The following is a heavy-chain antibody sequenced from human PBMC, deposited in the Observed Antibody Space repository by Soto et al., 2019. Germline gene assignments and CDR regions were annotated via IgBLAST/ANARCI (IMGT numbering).Heavy chain of an antibody. Sequence: ASVKVSCKACGFTFTRYGISWVRQAPGQGLEWMGWISGYNGDTTYAQKFQGRVTMTIDTSTSTAYMELRSLTSDDTAVYYCAKNGQPPYYYYGLDVWGQGTKVTVSS. V-gene: IGHV1-18*01. CDR3: AKNGQPPYYYYGLDV. CDR2: ISGYNGDT. CDR1: GFTFTRYG. J-gene: IGHJ6*02. D-gene: IGHD2-8*01.